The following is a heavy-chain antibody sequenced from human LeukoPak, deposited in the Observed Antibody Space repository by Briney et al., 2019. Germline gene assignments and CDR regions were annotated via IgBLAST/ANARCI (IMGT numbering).Heavy chain of an antibody. CDR3: ARGYYGESLNNFYYYYYYYMDV. CDR1: GGSVNSVSHY. Sequence: SSETLSLTCTVSGGSVNSVSHYWGWIRQPPGKGLEWIGSIYYTGSTNYNPSLKSRVTISLDTSRQQFSLKLSSVTAADTAVYYCARGYYGESLNNFYYYYYYYMDVWGKGTTVTVSS. D-gene: IGHD4-17*01. CDR2: IYYTGST. J-gene: IGHJ6*03. V-gene: IGHV4-39*07.